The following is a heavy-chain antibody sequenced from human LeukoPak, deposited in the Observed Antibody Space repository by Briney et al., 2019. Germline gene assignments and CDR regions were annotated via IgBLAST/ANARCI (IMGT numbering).Heavy chain of an antibody. V-gene: IGHV4-61*01. D-gene: IGHD3-22*01. Sequence: SETLSLTCTVSAGSVSSGRYYWGWIRQPPGKGLEWIGTFYYSGSTNYNPSLKSRVTISVDTSKNQFSLKLSSVTAADTAVYYCAREGLYNWFDPWGQGTLVTVSS. CDR3: AREGLYNWFDP. J-gene: IGHJ5*02. CDR2: FYYSGST. CDR1: AGSVSSGRYY.